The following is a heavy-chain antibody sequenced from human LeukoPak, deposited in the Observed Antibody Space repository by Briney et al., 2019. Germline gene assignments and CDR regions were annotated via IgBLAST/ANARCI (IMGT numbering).Heavy chain of an antibody. D-gene: IGHD4-11*01. CDR3: ARSYSNHLFGMDV. J-gene: IGHJ6*02. V-gene: IGHV3-66*01. CDR1: GFTVSSYY. Sequence: GGSLRLSCAASGFTVSSYYMTWVRQAPGKGLEWVSVMYSGGSTYYADSVKGRVAISRDNSQNTVFLQMNGVRVEDTAVYYCARSYSNHLFGMDVWGQGTAVTVSS. CDR2: MYSGGST.